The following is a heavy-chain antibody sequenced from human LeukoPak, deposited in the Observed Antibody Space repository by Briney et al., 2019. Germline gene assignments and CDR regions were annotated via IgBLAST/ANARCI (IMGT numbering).Heavy chain of an antibody. CDR3: AKARITNWFDP. J-gene: IGHJ5*02. V-gene: IGHV3-33*06. CDR1: GFTFSSYG. D-gene: IGHD6-6*01. CDR2: IWYDGSNK. Sequence: GGSLRLSCAASGFTFSSYGMHWVRQAPGKGLEWVAVIWYDGSNKYYADSVKGRFTISRDNSKNTLYLQMNSLRAEDTAVYYCAKARITNWFDPWGQGTLVTVSS.